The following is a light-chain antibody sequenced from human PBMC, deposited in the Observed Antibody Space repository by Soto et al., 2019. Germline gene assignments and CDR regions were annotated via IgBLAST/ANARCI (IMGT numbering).Light chain of an antibody. CDR1: QDISNY. J-gene: IGKJ4*01. Sequence: DIQMSQSPSSLSASVGDRVTITCQASQDISNYLNWYQHKPGKPPKLLIYDASNLETGVPSRFSGSQSGTAFTVTITSLPPEDIATYYWQQYDNLPFSFGGGTKVESK. CDR3: QQYDNLPFS. CDR2: DAS. V-gene: IGKV1-33*01.